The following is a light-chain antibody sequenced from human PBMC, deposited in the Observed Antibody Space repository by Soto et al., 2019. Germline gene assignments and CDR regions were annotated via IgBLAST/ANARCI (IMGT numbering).Light chain of an antibody. CDR2: DAS. J-gene: IGKJ2*01. CDR1: QDISNY. CDR3: QQYDTLPQT. V-gene: IGKV1-33*01. Sequence: DIQMTQSPSSLSASVGDRVTITCQASQDISNYLNWYQQKPGKAPKLLIYDASNLETGVPSRFSGSGSGTDFTFTISSLQPEDIATYYCQQYDTLPQTLGQGTKLEIK.